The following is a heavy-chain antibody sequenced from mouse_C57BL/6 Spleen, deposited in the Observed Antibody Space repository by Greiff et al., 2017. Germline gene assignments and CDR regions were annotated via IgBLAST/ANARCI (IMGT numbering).Heavy chain of an antibody. Sequence: DVKLVESGGGLVQPKGSLKLSCAASGFSFNTYAMNWVRQAPGKGLEWVARIRSKSNNYATYYADSVKDRFTISRDDSESMLYLQMNNLKTEDTAMYYCVRDSSGYPFAYWGQGTLVTVSA. J-gene: IGHJ3*01. CDR3: VRDSSGYPFAY. V-gene: IGHV10-1*01. CDR2: IRSKSNNYAT. D-gene: IGHD3-2*02. CDR1: GFSFNTYA.